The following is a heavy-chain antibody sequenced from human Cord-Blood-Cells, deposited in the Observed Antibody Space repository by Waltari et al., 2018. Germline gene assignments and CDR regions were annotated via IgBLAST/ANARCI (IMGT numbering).Heavy chain of an antibody. CDR1: GFTFSSYW. V-gene: IGHV3-7*05. J-gene: IGHJ4*02. CDR2: IKQDGSEK. CDR3: ARAGDSIAAAGDY. D-gene: IGHD6-13*01. Sequence: EVQLVESGGGLVQPGGSLRLSCAASGFTFSSYWMSWVRQAPGKGLEWVANIKQDGSEKYYVDSVKGRFTISRDNAKNSLYLRMNSLRAEDTAVYYCARAGDSIAAAGDYWGQGTLVTVSS.